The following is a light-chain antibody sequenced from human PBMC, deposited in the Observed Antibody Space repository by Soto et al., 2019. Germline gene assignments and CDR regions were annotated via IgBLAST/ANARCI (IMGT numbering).Light chain of an antibody. V-gene: IGLV2-23*01. Sequence: QSALTQPASVSGSPGQSITISCTGTSSDVGSYTLVSWYQQHPGRVPKLMIYEASKRPSGVSNRFSGSKSGNTASLTISGLQAEDEADYYCCSYAGSSTDVFGTGTKLTVL. CDR1: SSDVGSYTL. CDR2: EAS. CDR3: CSYAGSSTDV. J-gene: IGLJ1*01.